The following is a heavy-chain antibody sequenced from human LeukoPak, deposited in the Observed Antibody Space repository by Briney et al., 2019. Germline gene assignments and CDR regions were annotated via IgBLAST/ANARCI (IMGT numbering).Heavy chain of an antibody. Sequence: SETLSLTCTVSGYSISSGYYWGWIRQPPGKGLEWIGSIYHSGSTYYNPSLKSRVTISVDTSKNQFSLKLSSVTAADTAVYYCAGAQYYYDSSGYWFDPWGQGTLVTVSS. CDR2: IYHSGST. CDR3: AGAQYYYDSSGYWFDP. D-gene: IGHD3-22*01. J-gene: IGHJ5*02. V-gene: IGHV4-38-2*02. CDR1: GYSISSGYY.